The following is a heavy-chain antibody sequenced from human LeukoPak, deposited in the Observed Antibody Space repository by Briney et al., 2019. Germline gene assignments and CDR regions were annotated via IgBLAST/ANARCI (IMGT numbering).Heavy chain of an antibody. V-gene: IGHV4-39*01. J-gene: IGHJ4*02. CDR3: AALGYYYDSSGYYPSYYFDY. CDR2: IYYSGST. CDR1: GGSISSSSYY. Sequence: KASETLSLTCTVSGGSISSSSYYWGWIRQPPGKGLEWIGSIYYSGSTYYNPSLKSRVTISVDTSKNQFSLKLSSVTAADTAVYYCAALGYYYDSSGYYPSYYFDYWGQGTLVTVSS. D-gene: IGHD3-22*01.